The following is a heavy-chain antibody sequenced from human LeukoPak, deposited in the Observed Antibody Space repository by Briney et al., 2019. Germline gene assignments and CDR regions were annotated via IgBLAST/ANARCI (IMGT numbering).Heavy chain of an antibody. CDR3: ARDWSVKNAFDI. V-gene: IGHV4-59*01. J-gene: IGHJ3*02. Sequence: SETLSLTCTVSGGSINNFYWTWIRQPPGKGLEWIGYIYYSGSTNYNPSLKSRVTISVDTSKNQFSLKLSSVTAADTAVYYCARDWSVKNAFDIWGQGTMVTVSS. D-gene: IGHD4-17*01. CDR1: GGSINNFY. CDR2: IYYSGST.